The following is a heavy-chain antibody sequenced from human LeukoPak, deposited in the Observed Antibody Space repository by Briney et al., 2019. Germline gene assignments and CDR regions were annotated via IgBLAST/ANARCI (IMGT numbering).Heavy chain of an antibody. D-gene: IGHD3-3*01. Sequence: GGSLRLSCAASGFTFSTYSMNWVRRAPGKGLEWVSYISSSSTSIYYADSVKGRFAISRDNSKNTLYLQMNSLRAEDTAVYYCAKDHFSDDFWSGYYGSGFDYWGQGTLVTVSS. V-gene: IGHV3-48*01. CDR3: AKDHFSDDFWSGYYGSGFDY. J-gene: IGHJ4*02. CDR2: ISSSSTSI. CDR1: GFTFSTYS.